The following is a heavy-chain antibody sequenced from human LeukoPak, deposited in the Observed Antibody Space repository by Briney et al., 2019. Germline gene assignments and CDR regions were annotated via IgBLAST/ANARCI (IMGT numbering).Heavy chain of an antibody. D-gene: IGHD3-22*01. CDR2: IYTSGST. V-gene: IGHV4-4*07. Sequence: PSETLSLTCSVSGASITGYYWSWIRQPAGKGLEWIGRIYTSGSTDYNPSLRSRVTISVDTSKNQFSLRLSSVTAADTAVYYCARVTGYMIEDYFDYWGQGTLVTVSS. J-gene: IGHJ4*02. CDR3: ARVTGYMIEDYFDY. CDR1: GASITGYY.